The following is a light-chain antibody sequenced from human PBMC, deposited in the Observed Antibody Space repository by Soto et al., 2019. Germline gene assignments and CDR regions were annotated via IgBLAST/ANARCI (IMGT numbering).Light chain of an antibody. V-gene: IGLV1-47*01. Sequence: QSVLTQPPSASGTPGQRVTISCSGSSSNIGSNNVYWHQQLPRTAPKLLIYGNNRRPSGVPDRFSASKSGTSASLAISGLRSEDEADYYCAAWDDSVSAVAFGGGTKLTVL. CDR3: AAWDDSVSAVA. J-gene: IGLJ2*01. CDR2: GNN. CDR1: SSNIGSNN.